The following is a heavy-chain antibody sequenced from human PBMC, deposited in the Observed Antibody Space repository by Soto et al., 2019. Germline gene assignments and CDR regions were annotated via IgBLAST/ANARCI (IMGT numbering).Heavy chain of an antibody. CDR3: ARDGRAAAPHGGYYYYGMDV. Sequence: QVQLVQSGAEVKKPGSSVKVSCKASGGTFSSYAISWVRQAPGQGLEWMGGIIPIFGTANYAQKFQGRVTITADESTSTAYMELSSLRSEDMAVYYCARDGRAAAPHGGYYYYGMDVWGQGTTVTVSS. CDR1: GGTFSSYA. J-gene: IGHJ6*02. V-gene: IGHV1-69*01. CDR2: IIPIFGTA. D-gene: IGHD6-13*01.